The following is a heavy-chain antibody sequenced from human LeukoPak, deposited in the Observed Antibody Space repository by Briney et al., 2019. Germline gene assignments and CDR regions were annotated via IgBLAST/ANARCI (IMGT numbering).Heavy chain of an antibody. V-gene: IGHV3-21*01. J-gene: IGHJ6*03. CDR3: ARVVVVIAATPTYYYMDV. Sequence: GGSLRLSCAASGFTFSSYSMNWVRQAPGKGLGWVSSISSSSSYIYYADSVKGRFTISRDNAKNSLYLQMNSLRAEDTAVYYCARVVVVIAATPTYYYMDVWGKGTTVTVSS. CDR2: ISSSSSYI. CDR1: GFTFSSYS. D-gene: IGHD2-15*01.